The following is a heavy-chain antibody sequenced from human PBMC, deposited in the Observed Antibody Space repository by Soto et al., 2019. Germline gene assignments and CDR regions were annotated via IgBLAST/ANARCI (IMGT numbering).Heavy chain of an antibody. V-gene: IGHV4-34*01. J-gene: IGHJ5*02. CDR2: INHSGDT. D-gene: IGHD3-22*01. CDR1: GGSFTDYY. Sequence: QVRLPQWGAGLLKPSETLSLTCAVYGGSFTDYYWSWIRQPPGKGLEWIGEINHSGDTNYNPSLNSRVTISVDTSKNQFSLQLSSVTAADTAVYYCARNYYDSGRFGLDPWGQGTQVTVSS. CDR3: ARNYYDSGRFGLDP.